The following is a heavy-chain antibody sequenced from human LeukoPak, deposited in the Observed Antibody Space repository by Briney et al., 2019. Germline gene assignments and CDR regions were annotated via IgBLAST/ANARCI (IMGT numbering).Heavy chain of an antibody. CDR2: INPNNGGT. Sequence: GASVKVSCKASGYTFTGYYMHWVRQAPGQGLEWMGWINPNNGGTNYAQKFQGRVTMTRDTSISTAYMELSRLRSDDTAVYYCARDRGLSSGWPCVFDYWGQGTLVTVSS. CDR1: GYTFTGYY. J-gene: IGHJ4*02. D-gene: IGHD6-19*01. CDR3: ARDRGLSSGWPCVFDY. V-gene: IGHV1-2*02.